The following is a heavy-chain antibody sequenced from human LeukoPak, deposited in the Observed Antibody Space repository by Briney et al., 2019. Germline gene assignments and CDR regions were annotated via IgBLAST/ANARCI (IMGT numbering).Heavy chain of an antibody. V-gene: IGHV3-23*01. D-gene: IGHD3-22*01. CDR1: GITLSNYG. Sequence: GGSLRLSCAVSGITLSNYGMTWVRQAPGKGLEWVAGISDTGGRTNYADSVKCRFTISRDNPKNTLYLQMNSLRAEDTAVYFCAKRGVVIRVILVGLHKEAYYFDSWGQGALVTVSS. CDR3: AKRGVVIRVILVGLHKEAYYFDS. CDR2: ISDTGGRT. J-gene: IGHJ4*02.